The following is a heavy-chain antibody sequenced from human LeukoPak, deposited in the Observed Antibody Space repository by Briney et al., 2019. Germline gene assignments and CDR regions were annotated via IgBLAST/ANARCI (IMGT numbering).Heavy chain of an antibody. J-gene: IGHJ6*03. CDR2: ISSSSSYI. V-gene: IGHV3-21*01. Sequence: PGGSLRLSCAASGFTFSSYSMNWVRQAPGKGLEWVPSISSSSSYIYYADSVKGRFTISRDNSKNTLYLQMNSLRAEDTAVYYCARAYSSGNYYYYYMDVWGKGTTVTVSS. CDR1: GFTFSSYS. D-gene: IGHD6-19*01. CDR3: ARAYSSGNYYYYYMDV.